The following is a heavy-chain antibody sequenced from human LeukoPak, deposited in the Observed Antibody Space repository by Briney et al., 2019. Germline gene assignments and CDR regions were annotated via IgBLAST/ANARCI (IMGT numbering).Heavy chain of an antibody. CDR1: GGSISSYY. CDR3: ARGPLYVSGSYNWFDP. V-gene: IGHV4-4*07. Sequence: PSETLSLTCTVSGGSISSYYWSWIRQPPGKGLEWIGRIYSSGSTDYNPSLKSRVTMSVDTSKNQFSLKLNSGTAADTAVYYCARGPLYVSGSYNWFDPWGQGTLVTVSS. D-gene: IGHD3-10*01. CDR2: IYSSGST. J-gene: IGHJ5*02.